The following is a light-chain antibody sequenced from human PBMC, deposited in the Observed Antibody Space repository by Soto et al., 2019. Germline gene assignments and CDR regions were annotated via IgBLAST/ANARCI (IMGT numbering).Light chain of an antibody. V-gene: IGKV3D-15*01. CDR1: QSISIN. CDR3: QQYNNWPT. CDR2: ATS. J-gene: IGKJ5*01. Sequence: EIVLTHSPGTLSVSPWDRVTLSCWASQSISINLAWYQHKPGQAPRLLIYATSSRATGIPDRFSGSGSGTDFTLTISRLEPEDFAVYYCQQYNNWPTFGHGTRLEIK.